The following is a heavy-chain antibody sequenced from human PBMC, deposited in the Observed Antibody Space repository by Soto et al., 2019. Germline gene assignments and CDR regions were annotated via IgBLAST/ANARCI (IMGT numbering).Heavy chain of an antibody. D-gene: IGHD2-15*01. J-gene: IGHJ4*02. CDR2: VCYSGGT. V-gene: IGHV4-39*01. CDR1: GGSIDNRHSF. Sequence: SETLSLTCDVSGGSIDNRHSFWGWFSQHPGRGLTFLGSVCYSGGTCYTPTLRSRVTASVDTSKNEVSLTVRSVPVAETAMYYCVRVGEAATRHTDFDSMDRGIVVTTSS. CDR3: VRVGEAATRHTDFDS.